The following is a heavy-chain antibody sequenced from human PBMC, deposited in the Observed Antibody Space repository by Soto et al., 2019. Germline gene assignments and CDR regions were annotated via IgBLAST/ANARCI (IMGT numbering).Heavy chain of an antibody. CDR3: AREDRDRETGLVPAAIDGMDV. Sequence: QVQLVQSGAEVKKPGSSVKVSCKASGGTISRYSITWVRQAPGHGLEWIGRVIPIFGIPTYAQKFQGRVTIPADDSTSTAYMELSSLRSDDTAVYYCAREDRDRETGLVPAAIDGMDVWGQGTTVTVSS. CDR2: VIPIFGIP. CDR1: GGTISRYS. V-gene: IGHV1-69*08. J-gene: IGHJ6*02. D-gene: IGHD2-2*01.